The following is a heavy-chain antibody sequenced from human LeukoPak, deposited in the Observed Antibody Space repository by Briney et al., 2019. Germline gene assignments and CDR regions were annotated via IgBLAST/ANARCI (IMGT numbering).Heavy chain of an antibody. CDR3: ATGTSGSDYVGIVRPIDY. V-gene: IGHV1-24*01. CDR2: FDPDDGET. D-gene: IGHD1-26*01. Sequence: GASVKVSCKVSGYTVTELPIHWVRQAPGKGLEWMGGFDPDDGETVYAQMFQGRVTMTEDTSSDTASMELSSLRSEDTAVYYCATGTSGSDYVGIVRPIDYWGQGTLVTVSS. J-gene: IGHJ4*02. CDR1: GYTVTELP.